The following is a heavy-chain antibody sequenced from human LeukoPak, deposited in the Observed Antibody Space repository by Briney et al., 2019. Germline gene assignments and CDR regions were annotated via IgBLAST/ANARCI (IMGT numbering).Heavy chain of an antibody. CDR2: ISDNGYTT. V-gene: IGHV3-23*01. CDR3: AKYYYDSSGYYDAAPLDS. Sequence: QAGGSLSLSCAASGFTFSTYAMSWVRQAPGKGLEWVSSISDNGYTTYYADSVRGRFTISRDNSKNTLYLQMIGLRAEDTAVYFCAKYYYDSSGYYDAAPLDSWGQGTLVTVFS. CDR1: GFTFSTYA. D-gene: IGHD3-22*01. J-gene: IGHJ4*02.